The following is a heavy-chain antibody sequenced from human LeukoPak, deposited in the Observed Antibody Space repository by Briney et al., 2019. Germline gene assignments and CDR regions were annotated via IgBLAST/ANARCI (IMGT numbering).Heavy chain of an antibody. Sequence: PSETLSLTCAVYGGSFSGYYWSWIRQPPGKGLEWIGEINHSGSTNYNPSLKSRVTISVDTSKNQFSLKLSSVTAADTAVYYCARHPYYYDSSGYYYYVDYWGQGTLVTVSS. D-gene: IGHD3-22*01. CDR2: INHSGST. CDR3: ARHPYYYDSSGYYYYVDY. V-gene: IGHV4-34*01. J-gene: IGHJ4*02. CDR1: GGSFSGYY.